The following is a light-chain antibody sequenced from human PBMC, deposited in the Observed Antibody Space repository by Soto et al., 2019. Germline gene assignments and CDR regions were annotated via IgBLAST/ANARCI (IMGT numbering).Light chain of an antibody. CDR3: QQYNTWPLT. Sequence: EIVMTQSPATLSVSPGDRATLSCRASQSVSSNLAWYQQKPGQAPRLLIYGASTRATGIPARFSGSGSGTEFTLTISSLQSEDFAVYYCQQYNTWPLTFGGGTRVEIK. V-gene: IGKV3-15*01. J-gene: IGKJ4*01. CDR1: QSVSSN. CDR2: GAS.